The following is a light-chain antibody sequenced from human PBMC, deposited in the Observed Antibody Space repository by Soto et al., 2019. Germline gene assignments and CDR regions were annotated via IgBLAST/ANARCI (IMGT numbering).Light chain of an antibody. CDR3: QAWDSSTAEV. CDR1: KLGDKY. J-gene: IGLJ2*01. CDR2: QDS. V-gene: IGLV3-1*01. Sequence: SYELTQPPSVSVSPGQTASITCSGDKLGDKYACWYQQKPGQSPVLDIYQDSKRPSGIPERFSGSNSGNTATLTISGTQAMDEADYYCQAWDSSTAEVFGGGTKLTVL.